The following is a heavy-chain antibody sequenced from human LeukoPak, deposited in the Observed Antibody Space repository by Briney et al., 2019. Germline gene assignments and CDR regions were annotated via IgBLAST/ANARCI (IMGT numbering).Heavy chain of an antibody. CDR3: ASRGGTISSFYYGMDV. CDR1: GFTFSDCY. D-gene: IGHD2-15*01. CDR2: ISSSGSTI. Sequence: PGGSLRLSCAASGFTFSDCYMSWIRQAPGKGLEWVSFISSSGSTIYYADSVKGRFTISRDNAENSLYLQMNSLRAEDTAVYCCASRGGTISSFYYGMDVWGQGTTVTVSS. J-gene: IGHJ6*02. V-gene: IGHV3-11*01.